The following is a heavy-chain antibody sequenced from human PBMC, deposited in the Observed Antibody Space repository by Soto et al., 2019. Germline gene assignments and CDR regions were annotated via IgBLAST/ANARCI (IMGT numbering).Heavy chain of an antibody. J-gene: IGHJ4*02. V-gene: IGHV1-8*01. CDR3: ARGDMSNYGWGSSY. Sequence: GASVKVSCKASGYTFTSYDINWVRQATGQGLEWMGWMNPNSGNTGYAQKFQGRVTMTRNTSISTAYMELSSLRSEDTAVYYCARGDMSNYGWGSSYWGQGTLVTVSS. CDR1: GYTFTSYD. CDR2: MNPNSGNT. D-gene: IGHD3-10*01.